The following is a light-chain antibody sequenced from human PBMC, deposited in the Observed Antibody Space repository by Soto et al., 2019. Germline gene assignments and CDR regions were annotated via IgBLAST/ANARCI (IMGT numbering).Light chain of an antibody. J-gene: IGLJ2*01. V-gene: IGLV2-14*01. CDR3: SSYTGSSTV. Sequence: QSVLTQPASVSGSPGQSITISCTGTSSDVGGYNYVSWYQQHPGKAPRLLIYEVSNRPSGVSNRFSASKSGNTASLTISGLQAEDEADYYCSSYTGSSTVFGGGTKVTVL. CDR2: EVS. CDR1: SSDVGGYNY.